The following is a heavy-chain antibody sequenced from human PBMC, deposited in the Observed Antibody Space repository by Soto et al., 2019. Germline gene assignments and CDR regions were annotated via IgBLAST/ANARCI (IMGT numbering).Heavy chain of an antibody. CDR1: GGSISSGGYS. Sequence: SETLSLTCAVSGGSISSGGYSWSWIRQPPGKGLEWIGYIYHSGSTYYNPSLKSRVTISVDRSKNQFSLKLSSVTAADTAVYYCARGSGLLAGESGMDVWRQGTTVTVSS. J-gene: IGHJ6*02. V-gene: IGHV4-30-2*01. CDR2: IYHSGST. CDR3: ARGSGLLAGESGMDV. D-gene: IGHD3-10*01.